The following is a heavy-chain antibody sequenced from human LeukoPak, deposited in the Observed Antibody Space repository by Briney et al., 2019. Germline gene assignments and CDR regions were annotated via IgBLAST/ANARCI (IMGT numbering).Heavy chain of an antibody. CDR1: GYSFTSYW. V-gene: IGHV5-51*01. Sequence: GESLKISCKGSGYSFTSYWIGWVRQMPGKGLEWMGIIYPGDSDTRYSPSFQGQVTISADKSTSTAYLQWSSLEASDTAMYYCARNNHYYGSGSYYNENDAFDIWGQGTMVTVSS. J-gene: IGHJ3*02. CDR3: ARNNHYYGSGSYYNENDAFDI. CDR2: IYPGDSDT. D-gene: IGHD3-10*01.